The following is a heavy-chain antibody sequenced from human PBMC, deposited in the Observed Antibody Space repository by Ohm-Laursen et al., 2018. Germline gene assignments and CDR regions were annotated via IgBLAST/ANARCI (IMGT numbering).Heavy chain of an antibody. J-gene: IGHJ6*02. V-gene: IGHV1-18*01. CDR2: ISGQNGDT. CDR3: ARAKIDYDIWSGHFASPFGLDV. D-gene: IGHD3-3*01. CDR1: GYTFKNYA. Sequence: ASVKVSCKASGYTFKNYAMTWVRQAPGQGLEWLGWISGQNGDTKYAQNLQGRVTMTTDTSMTTAYMELRSLRSDDTAVYYCARAKIDYDIWSGHFASPFGLDVWGQGTTLSVSS.